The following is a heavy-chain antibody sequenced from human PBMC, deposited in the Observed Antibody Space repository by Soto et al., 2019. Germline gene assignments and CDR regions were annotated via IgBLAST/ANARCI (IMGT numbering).Heavy chain of an antibody. J-gene: IGHJ4*02. CDR2: VNLSGNT. CDR1: GASFSPYH. D-gene: IGHD3-16*01. V-gene: IGHV4-34*01. Sequence: SETLSLTCAIYGASFSPYHWSWIRQSPGKGLEWIGEVNLSGNTYYNPSFKTRVTMSVDASKNQFSLKMGSLTAADTAIYYCARSPTCYNYVWGNSTYWGQGALVTVSS. CDR3: ARSPTCYNYVWGNSTY.